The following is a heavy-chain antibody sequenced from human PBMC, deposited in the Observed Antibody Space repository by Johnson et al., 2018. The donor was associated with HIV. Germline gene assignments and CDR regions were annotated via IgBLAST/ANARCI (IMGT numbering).Heavy chain of an antibody. CDR2: ISYDGSNK. J-gene: IGHJ4*03. CDR1: GFTFSSYA. Sequence: QVQLVESGGGVVQPGRSLRLSCAVSGFTFSSYAMHWVRQAPGEGLEWVAVISYDGSNKYYADSVKGRFTISRDNSKNTLYLQMNSLRPEDTAVYYCARGDDDGFWGRGTLVTVSS. V-gene: IGHV3-30-3*01. D-gene: IGHD3-3*01. CDR3: ARGDDDGF.